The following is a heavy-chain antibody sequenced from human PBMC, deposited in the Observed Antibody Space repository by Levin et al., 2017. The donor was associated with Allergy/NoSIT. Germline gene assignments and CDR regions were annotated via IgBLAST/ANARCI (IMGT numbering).Heavy chain of an antibody. Sequence: GGSLRLSCAASGFTFSDYYMNWIRQAPGKGLEWVSYISSGGGTIYYADSVKGRFTISRDNAKNSLYLQMNSLRAEDTAVYYCARVEYNNGSEEGGQGTLVTVSS. CDR2: ISSGGGTI. V-gene: IGHV3-11*01. CDR3: ARVEYNNGSEE. D-gene: IGHD1-1*01. J-gene: IGHJ4*02. CDR1: GFTFSDYY.